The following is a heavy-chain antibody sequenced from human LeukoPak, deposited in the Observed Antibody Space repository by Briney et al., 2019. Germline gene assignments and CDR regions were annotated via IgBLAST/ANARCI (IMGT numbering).Heavy chain of an antibody. J-gene: IGHJ4*02. CDR3: ARGTGYSSSSYVY. V-gene: IGHV3-66*01. D-gene: IGHD6-6*01. CDR2: IYSGGST. Sequence: GGSLRLSCAASGFTVSSNYMSWVRQAPGKGLEWVSVIYSGGSTYYADSVKGRFTISRDNSKNTLYLQMNSLRAEDTAVYYCARGTGYSSSSYVYWGQGTLVTVSS. CDR1: GFTVSSNY.